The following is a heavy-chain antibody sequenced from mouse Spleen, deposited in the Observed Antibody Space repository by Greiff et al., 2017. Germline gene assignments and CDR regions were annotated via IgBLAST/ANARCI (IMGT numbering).Heavy chain of an antibody. CDR2: IYPGNSDT. CDR3: TRSKPYYYGSSYGFAY. V-gene: IGHV1-5*01. CDR1: GYTFTSYW. Sequence: EVKLQQSGTVLARPGASVKMSCKTSGYTFTSYWMHWVKQRPGQGLEWIGAIYPGNSDTSYNQKFKGKAKLTAVTSASTAYMELSSLTNEDSAVYYCTRSKPYYYGSSYGFAYWGQGTLVTVSA. D-gene: IGHD1-1*01. J-gene: IGHJ3*01.